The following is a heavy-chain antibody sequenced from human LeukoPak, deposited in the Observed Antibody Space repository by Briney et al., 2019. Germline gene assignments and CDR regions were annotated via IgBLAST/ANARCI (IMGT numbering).Heavy chain of an antibody. CDR3: ARHDYGDYQFDY. V-gene: IGHV3-21*01. Sequence: GGSLRLSRAASGFTFSSYSMNWVRQAPGKGLEWVSSISSSSSYIYYADSVKGRFTISRDNAKNSLYLQMNSLRAEDTAVYYCARHDYGDYQFDYWGQGTLVTVSS. J-gene: IGHJ4*02. CDR2: ISSSSSYI. D-gene: IGHD4-17*01. CDR1: GFTFSSYS.